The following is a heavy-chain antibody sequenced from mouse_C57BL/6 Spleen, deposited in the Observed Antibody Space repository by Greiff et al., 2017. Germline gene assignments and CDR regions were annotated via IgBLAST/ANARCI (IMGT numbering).Heavy chain of an antibody. J-gene: IGHJ4*01. D-gene: IGHD1-1*01. CDR1: GYAFSSSW. V-gene: IGHV1-82*01. CDR3: ERYGNDGEEYAMAY. Sequence: QVQLKQSGPELVKPGASVKMSCKASGYAFSSSWMHWVKQRPGKGLEWIGRIYPGDGDTNYNRKFKGKATLTADKSSSTAYMQLSSLTSEDSAVYFCERYGNDGEEYAMAYWGKGTLVTVSS. CDR2: IYPGDGDT.